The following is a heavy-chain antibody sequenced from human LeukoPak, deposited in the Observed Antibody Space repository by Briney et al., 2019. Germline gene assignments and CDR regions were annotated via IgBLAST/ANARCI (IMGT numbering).Heavy chain of an antibody. CDR3: ARAKGYYYDSSGLDY. CDR2: IYYSGST. Sequence: PSETLSLTCTVSGGSISSYYWSWIRQPPGKGLEWIGYIYYSGSTNYNPSLKSRVTISVDTSKNQFSLKLSSVTAADTAVYYCARAKGYYYDSSGLDYWGQGTLVTVSS. J-gene: IGHJ4*02. D-gene: IGHD3-22*01. V-gene: IGHV4-59*01. CDR1: GGSISSYY.